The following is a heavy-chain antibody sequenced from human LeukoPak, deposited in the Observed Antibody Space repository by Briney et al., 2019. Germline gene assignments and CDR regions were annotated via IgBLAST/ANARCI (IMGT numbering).Heavy chain of an antibody. V-gene: IGHV4-39*01. J-gene: IGHJ4*02. CDR3: ARLGRYFDWSPQCPEYYFDY. CDR2: IYYSGST. D-gene: IGHD3-9*01. Sequence: KPSETLSLTCTVSGGSISSSSYYWGWIRQPPGKGLEWIGSIYYSGSTYYNPSLKSRVTISVDTSKNQFSLKLSSVTAADTAVYYCARLGRYFDWSPQCPEYYFDYWGQGTLVTVSS. CDR1: GGSISSSSYY.